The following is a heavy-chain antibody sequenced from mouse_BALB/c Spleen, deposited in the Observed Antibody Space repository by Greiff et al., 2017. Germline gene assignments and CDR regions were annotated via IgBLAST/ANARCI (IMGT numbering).Heavy chain of an antibody. CDR2: IYPGSGST. CDR1: GYTFTSYW. D-gene: IGHD1-1*01. CDR3: TCSSHAMDY. J-gene: IGHJ4*01. Sequence: LQQPGSELVRPGASVKLSCKASGYTFTSYWMHWVKQRHGQGLEWIGNIYPGSGSTNYDEKFKSKGTLTVDTSSSTAYMHLSSLTSEDSAVYDCTCSSHAMDYWGQGTSVTVSS. V-gene: IGHV1S22*01.